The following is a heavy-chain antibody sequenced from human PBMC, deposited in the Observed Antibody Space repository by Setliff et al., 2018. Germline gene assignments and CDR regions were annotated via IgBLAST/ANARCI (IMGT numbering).Heavy chain of an antibody. CDR2: IYTSGST. V-gene: IGHV4-34*01. CDR3: VRGRKAWHSSSWSTFDY. D-gene: IGHD6-13*01. Sequence: PSETLSLTCAVYGGSFSGYYWSWLRQPPGKGLEWIGHIYTSGSTNYNPSLKSRVTISVDTSKNQFSLQLNSVTPEDTAVYYCVRGRKAWHSSSWSTFDYWGQGTLVT. CDR1: GGSFSGYY. J-gene: IGHJ4*02.